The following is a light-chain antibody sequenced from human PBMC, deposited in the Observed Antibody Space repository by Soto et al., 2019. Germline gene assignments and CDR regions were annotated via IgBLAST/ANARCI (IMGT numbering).Light chain of an antibody. CDR2: QAS. J-gene: IGKJ1*01. CDR1: QSISRQ. V-gene: IGKV1-5*03. CDR3: VHEQSYWT. Sequence: DIRMTQSPSTLSASVGDRVSITCRASQSISRQLAWYQQKPGKAPNLLIYQASNLETGVPSRFTGSGSGTEFTLTISILQADDLATYYCVHEQSYWTFGQGTMVEVK.